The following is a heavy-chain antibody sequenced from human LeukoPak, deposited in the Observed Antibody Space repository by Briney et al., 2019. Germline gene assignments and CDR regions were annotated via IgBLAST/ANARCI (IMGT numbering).Heavy chain of an antibody. J-gene: IGHJ5*02. V-gene: IGHV3-21*01. CDR2: ISSSSSYI. CDR1: GFTFSSYS. Sequence: PGGSLRLSCAASGFTFSSYSMNWVRQAPGKGLEWVSSISSSSSYIYYADSVKGRFTISRDNAKNSLYLQMNSLRAEDTAVYYCARSQVYSQNWFDPWGQGTLVTVSS. CDR3: ARSQVYSQNWFDP. D-gene: IGHD2-8*01.